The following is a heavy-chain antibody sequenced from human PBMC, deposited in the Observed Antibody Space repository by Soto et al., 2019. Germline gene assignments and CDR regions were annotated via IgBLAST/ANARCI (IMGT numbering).Heavy chain of an antibody. CDR1: GGTFSSYA. CDR3: ARESAYDFWSGYGIYYYYGTDV. D-gene: IGHD3-3*01. V-gene: IGHV1-69*13. CDR2: IIPIFGTA. J-gene: IGHJ6*02. Sequence: SVKVSCKASGGTFSSYAISWVRQAPGQGLEWMGGIIPIFGTANYAQKFQGRVTITADESTSTAYMELSSLRSEDTAVYYCARESAYDFWSGYGIYYYYGTDVWG.